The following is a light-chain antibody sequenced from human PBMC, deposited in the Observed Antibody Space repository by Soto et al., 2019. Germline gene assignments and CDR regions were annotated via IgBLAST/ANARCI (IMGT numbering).Light chain of an antibody. J-gene: IGKJ1*01. CDR3: QHYNSYSEA. CDR1: QSISSY. CDR2: AAS. Sequence: DIQMTQSPSSLSASVGDRVTITCRASQSISSYLNWYQQKPGKAPKVLIYAASSLQSGIPSRFSGSGSGTDFTLTISSLQPDDFATYYCQHYNSYSEAFGQGTKVDI. V-gene: IGKV1-39*01.